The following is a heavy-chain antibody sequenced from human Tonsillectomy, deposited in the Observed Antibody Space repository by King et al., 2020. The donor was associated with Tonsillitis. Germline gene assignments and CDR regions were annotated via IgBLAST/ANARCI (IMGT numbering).Heavy chain of an antibody. V-gene: IGHV3-74*01. CDR2: IRSDGSGS. CDR1: GFSFSTYW. Sequence: VQLVESGGGLIQPGGSLRLSCEASGFSFSTYWMHWVRQAPGKGLVWVSRIRSDGSGSNYADFAKGRFTISRDNAKNMLYLQMSSLRVEDTAVYYCTSPIVGDPAGLDVGGLGTTVTVSS. D-gene: IGHD1-26*01. J-gene: IGHJ6*02. CDR3: TSPIVGDPAGLDV.